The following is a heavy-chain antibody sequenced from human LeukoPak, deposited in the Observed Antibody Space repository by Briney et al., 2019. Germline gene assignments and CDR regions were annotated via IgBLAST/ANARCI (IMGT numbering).Heavy chain of an antibody. Sequence: HPGGSLRLSCAASGFTFSSYAMSWVRQAPGKGLEWVSAISGSGGSTYYADSVKGRFTISRDNSKNTLYLQMNSLRAEDTAVYYCARPNLTDYGGNFDYWGQGTQVTVSP. CDR1: GFTFSSYA. D-gene: IGHD4-23*01. V-gene: IGHV3-23*01. J-gene: IGHJ4*02. CDR2: ISGSGGST. CDR3: ARPNLTDYGGNFDY.